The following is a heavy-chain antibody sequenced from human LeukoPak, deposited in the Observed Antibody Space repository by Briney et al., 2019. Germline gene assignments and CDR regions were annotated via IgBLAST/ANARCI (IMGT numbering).Heavy chain of an antibody. D-gene: IGHD2-2*02. CDR1: GFTFSSYA. Sequence: PGGSLRLSCAASGFTFSSYAMHWVRQAPGKGLEYVSAISSNGGSTYYANSVKGRFTISRDNSKNTLYLQMGSLRAEDMAVYYCARVTVVVPAAIYYDYWGQGTLVTVSS. J-gene: IGHJ4*02. CDR3: ARVTVVVPAAIYYDY. CDR2: ISSNGGST. V-gene: IGHV3-64*01.